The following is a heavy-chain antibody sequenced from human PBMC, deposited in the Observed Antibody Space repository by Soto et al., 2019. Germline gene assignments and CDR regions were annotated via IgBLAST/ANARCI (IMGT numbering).Heavy chain of an antibody. CDR2: IVVGSGST. D-gene: IGHD3-22*01. CDR1: GFTFTSSA. V-gene: IGHV1-58*01. J-gene: IGHJ4*02. Sequence: WASVKVSCKASGFTFTSSAVQWVRQARGQRLEWIGWIVVGSGSTNYAQKFQERVTITRDMSTSTAYMELSSLRSEDTAVYYCAAAEGYYDSSGYQPFDYWGQGTLVTVSS. CDR3: AAAEGYYDSSGYQPFDY.